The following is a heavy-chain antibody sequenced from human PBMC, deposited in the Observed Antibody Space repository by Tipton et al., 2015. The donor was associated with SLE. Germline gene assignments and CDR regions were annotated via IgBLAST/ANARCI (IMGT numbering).Heavy chain of an antibody. CDR3: ARDPRGGDAFDI. D-gene: IGHD3-10*01. CDR1: GFTFSRYS. CDR2: IQYDGFPK. V-gene: IGHV3-30*04. Sequence: SLRLSCAASGFTFSRYSMHWVRQSPGKGLEWVAFIQYDGFPKYYADSVQGRFTVSRDTSKNQFSLKLSSVTAADTAVYYCARDPRGGDAFDIWGQGTMVTVSS. J-gene: IGHJ3*02.